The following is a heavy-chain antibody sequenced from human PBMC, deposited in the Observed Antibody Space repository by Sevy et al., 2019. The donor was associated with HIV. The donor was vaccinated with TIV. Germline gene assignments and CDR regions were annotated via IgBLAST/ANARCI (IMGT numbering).Heavy chain of an antibody. CDR3: AIGYCRTSSCYGSTWFDP. Sequence: ASVKVSCQTSGYSFTNYGVSWVRQAPGQGLEWMGWISTYRGDSEYAEKFQGRVTLTRDTSTSTAYMELRTLKSEDTAVYYCAIGYCRTSSCYGSTWFDPWGQGTLVTVSS. D-gene: IGHD2-2*01. V-gene: IGHV1-18*01. CDR2: ISTYRGDS. CDR1: GYSFTNYG. J-gene: IGHJ5*02.